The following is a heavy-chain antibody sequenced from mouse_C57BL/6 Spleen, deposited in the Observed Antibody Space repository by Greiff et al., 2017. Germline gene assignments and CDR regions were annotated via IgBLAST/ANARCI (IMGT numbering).Heavy chain of an antibody. CDR1: GYAFSSSW. CDR2: IYPGDGDT. Sequence: VQLQQSGPELVKPGASVKISCKASGYAFSSSWMNWVKQRPGKGLEWIGRIYPGDGDTNYNGKFKGKATLTADKSSSPAYMQLSSLTSEDSAVYFCAREVGGNFYCDYWGQGTTLTVSS. D-gene: IGHD2-1*01. CDR3: AREVGGNFYCDY. V-gene: IGHV1-82*01. J-gene: IGHJ2*01.